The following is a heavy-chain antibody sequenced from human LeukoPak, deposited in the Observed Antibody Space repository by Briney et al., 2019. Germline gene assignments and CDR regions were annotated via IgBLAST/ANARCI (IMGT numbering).Heavy chain of an antibody. CDR3: AAESYCSSYSCYN. CDR2: IVVGSGNT. V-gene: IGHV1-58*02. D-gene: IGHD2-2*02. J-gene: IGHJ4*02. Sequence: AAVKVSCKPSGFTFTRSSMQWVRQARGQRREWVGWIVVGSGNTNHAQKFQERVTITRDMSTSTAYMELSSLRSEDTAVYYCAAESYCSSYSCYNWGQGTLVTVSS. CDR1: GFTFTRSS.